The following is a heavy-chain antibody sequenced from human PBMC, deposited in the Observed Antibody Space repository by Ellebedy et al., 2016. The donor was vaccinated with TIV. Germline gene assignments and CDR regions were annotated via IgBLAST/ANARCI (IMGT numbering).Heavy chain of an antibody. J-gene: IGHJ4*02. CDR1: GYTFTSYG. CDR3: ARDGYNFPYFDY. Sequence: ASVKVSXXASGYTFTSYGISWVRQAPGQGLEWMGWISANNGNTNYAQKLQGRVTMTTDTSTSTAYMELRSLRSDDTAVYYCARDGYNFPYFDYWGQGTLVTVSS. D-gene: IGHD5-24*01. V-gene: IGHV1-18*01. CDR2: ISANNGNT.